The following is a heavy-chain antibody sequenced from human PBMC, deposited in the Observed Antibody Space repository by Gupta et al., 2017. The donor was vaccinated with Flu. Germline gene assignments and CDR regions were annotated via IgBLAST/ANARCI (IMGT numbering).Heavy chain of an antibody. CDR3: ARGSNLDYVWGTYRLVPDFDS. D-gene: IGHD3-16*02. CDR2: INHSGST. V-gene: IGHV4-34*01. Sequence: GLEWIGQINHSGSTNYNPSLNSRVAISVDTSKNQFSLNLSSVTAADTALYYCARGSNLDYVWGTYRLVPDFDSWGQGTLVTVSS. J-gene: IGHJ4*02.